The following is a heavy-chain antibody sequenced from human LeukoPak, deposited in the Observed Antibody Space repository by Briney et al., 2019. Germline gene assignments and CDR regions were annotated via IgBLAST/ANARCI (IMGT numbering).Heavy chain of an antibody. D-gene: IGHD2-8*01. CDR3: ARDGKDIVLMEGKSDAFDI. CDR1: GFTFDTYS. V-gene: IGHV3-21*01. J-gene: IGHJ3*02. Sequence: GGSLRLSCAASGFTFDTYSMNWVRQAPGKGLEWVSSISSSSSYIYYADSVKGRFTISRDNAKNSLYLQMNSLRAEDTAVYYCARDGKDIVLMEGKSDAFDIWGQGTKVTVSS. CDR2: ISSSSSYI.